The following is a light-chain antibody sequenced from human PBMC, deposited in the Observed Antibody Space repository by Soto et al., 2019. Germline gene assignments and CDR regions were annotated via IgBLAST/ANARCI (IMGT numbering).Light chain of an antibody. V-gene: IGKV1-5*03. CDR2: KAS. J-gene: IGKJ5*01. Sequence: DIQMTQSPSTLSGSVGDRVTITCRASQTISSWLAWYQQKPGKAPKLLIYKASTLKSGVPSRFSGSGSGTDFTLTINSLQPEDFATYYCQQAYSFPITFGQGTRL. CDR1: QTISSW. CDR3: QQAYSFPIT.